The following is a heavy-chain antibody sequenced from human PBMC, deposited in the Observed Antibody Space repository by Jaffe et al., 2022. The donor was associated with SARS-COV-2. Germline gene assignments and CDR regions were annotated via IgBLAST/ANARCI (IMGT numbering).Heavy chain of an antibody. CDR2: IYYSGST. CDR3: AREAVAGTRGFDY. CDR1: GGSISSSSYY. Sequence: QLQLQESGPGLVKPSETLSLTCTVSGGSISSSSYYWGWIRQPPGKGLEWIGSIYYSGSTYYNPSLKSRVTISVDTSKNQFSLKLSSVTAADTAVYYCAREAVAGTRGFDYWGQGTLVTVSS. V-gene: IGHV4-39*01. D-gene: IGHD6-19*01. J-gene: IGHJ4*02.